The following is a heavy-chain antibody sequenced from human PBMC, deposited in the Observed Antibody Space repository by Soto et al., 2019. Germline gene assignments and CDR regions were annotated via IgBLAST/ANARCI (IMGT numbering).Heavy chain of an antibody. V-gene: IGHV4-39*01. CDR2: IYYSGST. CDR1: GGSISSSSYY. J-gene: IGHJ6*02. D-gene: IGHD3-22*01. Sequence: SETLSLTCTASGGSISSSSYYWGWIRQPPGKGLEWIGSIYYSGSTYYNPSLKSRVTISVDTSKNQFSLKLSSVTAADTAVYYCARSVLYDSSGYYYFGTPEDYYYGMDVWGQGTTVTVSS. CDR3: ARSVLYDSSGYYYFGTPEDYYYGMDV.